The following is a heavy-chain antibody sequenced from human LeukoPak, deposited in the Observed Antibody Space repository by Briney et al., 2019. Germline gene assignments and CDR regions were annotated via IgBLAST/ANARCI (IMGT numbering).Heavy chain of an antibody. CDR3: ARVHDYGDYLDAFDI. V-gene: IGHV4-59*01. CDR2: IYYSGST. CDR1: GGSISSYY. D-gene: IGHD4-17*01. Sequence: SETLSLTCTVSGGSISSYYWSWVRQPPGKGLEWIGYIYYSGSTNYNPSLKSRVTISVDTSKNQFSLKLSSVTAADTAVYYCARVHDYGDYLDAFDIWGQGTMVTVSS. J-gene: IGHJ3*02.